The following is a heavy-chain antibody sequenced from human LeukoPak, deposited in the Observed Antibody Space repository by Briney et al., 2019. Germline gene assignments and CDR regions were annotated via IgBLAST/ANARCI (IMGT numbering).Heavy chain of an antibody. CDR2: ISSSGSTI. CDR1: GFTFSSYE. D-gene: IGHD1-1*01. J-gene: IGHJ4*02. V-gene: IGHV3-48*03. Sequence: GGSLRLSCAASGFTFSSYEMNWVRQAPGKGLEWVSYISSSGSTIYYADSVKGRFTISRDNAKNSLYLQMNSLRAEDTAVYYCARDRRVQLERLLFDYWGQGTLVTVSS. CDR3: ARDRRVQLERLLFDY.